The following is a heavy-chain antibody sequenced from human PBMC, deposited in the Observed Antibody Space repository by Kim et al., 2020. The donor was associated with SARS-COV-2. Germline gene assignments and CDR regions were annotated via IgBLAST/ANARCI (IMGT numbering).Heavy chain of an antibody. CDR2: INPNIGGT. D-gene: IGHD6-13*01. V-gene: IGHV1-2*06. CDR1: GYTFTDYY. Sequence: ASVKVSCKASGYTFTDYYMHWVRKAPGQGLEWMGRINPNIGGTNYAQKFQGRVTMTRDTSISTAYMELSRLRSDDTAVYYCARGYSSTWSDHWGQGTLVT. CDR3: ARGYSSTWSDH. J-gene: IGHJ5*02.